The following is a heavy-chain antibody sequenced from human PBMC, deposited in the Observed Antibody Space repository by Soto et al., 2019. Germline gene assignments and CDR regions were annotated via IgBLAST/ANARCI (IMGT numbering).Heavy chain of an antibody. V-gene: IGHV3-53*01. Sequence: EVQLVESGGGLIQPGGSLRLSCAVSGFTVSNNYMSWVRQAPGKGLEGVSVIYSGGYTAYGDSVKGRFTISRDNSKNTLYLKMKSRSAAITGVCTGRTGPGGGGYWGQGTLVTVSS. CDR2: IYSGGYT. D-gene: IGHD7-27*01. CDR1: GFTVSNNY. J-gene: IGHJ4*02. CDR3: RTGPGGGGY.